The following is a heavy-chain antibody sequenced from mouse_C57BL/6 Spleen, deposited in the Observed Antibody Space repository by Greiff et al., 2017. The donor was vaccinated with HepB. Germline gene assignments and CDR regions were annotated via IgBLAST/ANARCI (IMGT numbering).Heavy chain of an antibody. V-gene: IGHV1-82*01. CDR2: IYPGDGDT. D-gene: IGHD2-1*01. J-gene: IGHJ2*01. Sequence: QVQLKQSGPELVKPGASVKISCKASGYAFSSSWMNWVKQRPGKGLEWIGRIYPGDGDTNYNGKFKGKATLTADKSSSTAYMQLSSLTSEDSAVYFCARHYGNSLYYFDYWGQGTTLTVSS. CDR1: GYAFSSSW. CDR3: ARHYGNSLYYFDY.